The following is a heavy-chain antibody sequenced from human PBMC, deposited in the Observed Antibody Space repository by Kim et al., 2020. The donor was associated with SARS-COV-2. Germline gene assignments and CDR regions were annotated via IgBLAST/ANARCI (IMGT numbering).Heavy chain of an antibody. CDR1: GGSITNYY. D-gene: IGHD6-19*01. CDR3: ARGGWYSAY. V-gene: IGHV4-59*01. Sequence: SETLSLTCTVSGGSITNYYWSWIRQTPGQGLDWIGYSHYTGSTKYNPSLKSRVTISVDTSKNQFSLQLTSVTAADTAVYYCARGGWYSAYWGQGTLVTVSS. J-gene: IGHJ4*02. CDR2: SHYTGST.